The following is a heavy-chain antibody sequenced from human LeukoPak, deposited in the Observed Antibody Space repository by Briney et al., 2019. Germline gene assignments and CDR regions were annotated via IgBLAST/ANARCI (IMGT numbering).Heavy chain of an antibody. CDR2: IYYSGST. CDR1: GGSISSGGYY. J-gene: IGHJ4*02. Sequence: PSQTLSLTCTVSGGSISSGGYYWSWIRQHPGKGLEWIGYIYYSGSTYYNPSLKSRVTISVDTSKNQFSLKLSSVTAADTAVYYCARVSPDGYNSMVGFDYWGQGTLVTVSS. V-gene: IGHV4-31*03. D-gene: IGHD5-24*01. CDR3: ARVSPDGYNSMVGFDY.